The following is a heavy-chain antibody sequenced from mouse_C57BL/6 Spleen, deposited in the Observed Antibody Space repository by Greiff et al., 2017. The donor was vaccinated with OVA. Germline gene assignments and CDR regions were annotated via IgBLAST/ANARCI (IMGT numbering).Heavy chain of an antibody. V-gene: IGHV1-55*01. CDR3: ARWDGYSYYFDY. Sequence: VQLQQPGAELVKPGASVKMSCKASGYTFTSYWITWVKQRPGQGLEWIGDIYPGSGSTNYNEKFKSKATLTVDTSSSTAYMQLSSLTSEDSAVYYCARWDGYSYYFDYWGQGTTLTVSS. CDR1: GYTFTSYW. J-gene: IGHJ2*01. D-gene: IGHD2-3*01. CDR2: IYPGSGST.